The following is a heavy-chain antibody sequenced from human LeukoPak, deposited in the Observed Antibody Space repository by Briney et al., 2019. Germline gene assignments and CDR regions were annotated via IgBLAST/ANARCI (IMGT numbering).Heavy chain of an antibody. V-gene: IGHV6-1*01. J-gene: IGHJ2*01. CDR1: GDSVSGNSAT. D-gene: IGHD5-18*01. Sequence: SQTLSLTCAISGDSVSGNSATWNWIRQSPSRGLEWLGSTYYRSKWYNDYAVSVKSRITINPDTSKNQFSLQLNSVTPEDTAVYYCTRAGSYGYYWYFDLWGRGTLVTVSS. CDR3: TRAGSYGYYWYFDL. CDR2: TYYRSKWYN.